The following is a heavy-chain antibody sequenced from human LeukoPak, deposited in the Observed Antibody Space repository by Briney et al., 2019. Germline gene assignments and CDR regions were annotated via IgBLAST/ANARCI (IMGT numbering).Heavy chain of an antibody. CDR2: ISGSGGST. CDR1: GFTFSSYA. CDR3: ANHLACGSTSCPPFDD. Sequence: GGSLRLSCAASGFTFSSYAMSWVRQAPGKGLEWVSAISGSGGSTYYADSVKGRFTISRDNSKNTLYLQMNSLRAEDTAVYYCANHLACGSTSCPPFDDWGQGTLVTVSS. V-gene: IGHV3-23*01. J-gene: IGHJ4*02. D-gene: IGHD2-2*01.